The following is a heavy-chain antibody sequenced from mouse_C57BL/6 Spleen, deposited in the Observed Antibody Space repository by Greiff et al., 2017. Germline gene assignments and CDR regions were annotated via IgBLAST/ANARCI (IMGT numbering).Heavy chain of an antibody. D-gene: IGHD1-1*01. CDR3: ARSYYGSSYTFDY. Sequence: QVQLQQPGTELVKPGASVKLSCKASGYTFTSYWMHWVKQRPGQGLEWIGNINPSNGGTNYNEKFKGKATLTVDKSSSTAYMQLSSLTSEDSAVYYFARSYYGSSYTFDYWGQGTTLTVSS. CDR1: GYTFTSYW. V-gene: IGHV1-53*01. J-gene: IGHJ2*01. CDR2: INPSNGGT.